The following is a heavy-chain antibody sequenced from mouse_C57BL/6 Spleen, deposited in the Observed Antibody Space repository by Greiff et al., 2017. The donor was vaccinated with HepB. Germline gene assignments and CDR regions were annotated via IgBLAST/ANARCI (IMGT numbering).Heavy chain of an antibody. CDR1: GYTFTSYT. Sequence: QVQLQQSGAELARPGASVKMSCKASGYTFTSYTMHWVKQRPGQGLEWIGYINPSSGYTKYNQRFKDKATLTADKSSSTAYMQLSSLTSEDSAVYYCAAGDITTVVTRGVYFDYWGQGTTLTVSS. D-gene: IGHD1-1*01. CDR2: INPSSGYT. V-gene: IGHV1-4*01. J-gene: IGHJ2*01. CDR3: AAGDITTVVTRGVYFDY.